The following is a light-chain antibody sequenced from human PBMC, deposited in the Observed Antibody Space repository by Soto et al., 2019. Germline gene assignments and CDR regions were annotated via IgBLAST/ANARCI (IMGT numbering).Light chain of an antibody. Sequence: DIRMTQSPSSLSASVEDRVTITCRASQYISSYLNWYQQKPGKAPKVLIYAASTLQSGVPSRFSGSGSGTDFTLTISNLQPEDFATYYCQQSYSNVALTFGGGTKVDIK. CDR3: QQSYSNVALT. V-gene: IGKV1-39*01. CDR1: QYISSY. J-gene: IGKJ4*01. CDR2: AAS.